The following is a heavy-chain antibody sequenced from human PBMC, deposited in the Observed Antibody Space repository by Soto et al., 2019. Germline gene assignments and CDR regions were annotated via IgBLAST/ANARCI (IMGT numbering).Heavy chain of an antibody. Sequence: GXSLRLSCAASGFTFDDYTIHWVVQAPGKGLEWVSLISWDGGSTYYADSVKGRFAISRDNSKNSLYLQMNSMRTEDTALYYCAKDIGYSYGMDVWGQGTTVTVSS. D-gene: IGHD5-18*01. CDR1: GFTFDDYT. CDR3: AKDIGYSYGMDV. V-gene: IGHV3-43*01. CDR2: ISWDGGST. J-gene: IGHJ6*02.